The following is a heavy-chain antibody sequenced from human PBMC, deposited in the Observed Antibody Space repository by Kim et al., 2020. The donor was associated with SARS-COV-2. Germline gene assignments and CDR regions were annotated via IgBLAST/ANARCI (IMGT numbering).Heavy chain of an antibody. Sequence: SETLSLTCTVSGGSISSSSYYWGWIRQPPGKGLEWIGSIYYSGSTYYNPSLKSRVTISVDTSKNQFSLKLSSVTAADTAVYYRARRGRDSSGYYFPSNWYFDLWGRGTLVTVSS. CDR2: IYYSGST. V-gene: IGHV4-39*01. D-gene: IGHD3-22*01. CDR1: GGSISSSSYY. CDR3: ARRGRDSSGYYFPSNWYFDL. J-gene: IGHJ2*01.